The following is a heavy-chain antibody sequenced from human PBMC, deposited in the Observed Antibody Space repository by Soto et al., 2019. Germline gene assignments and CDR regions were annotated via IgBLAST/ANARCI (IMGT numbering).Heavy chain of an antibody. CDR2: ISDGGGST. J-gene: IGHJ4*02. D-gene: IGHD2-21*02. CDR3: SKEDCGGDCALDF. V-gene: IGHV3-23*01. Sequence: GGSLRLSCAASGFSFSSYAMSWVRQAPGKGLEWVSSISDGGGSTNYADSVRGRFTIARDRSKNTLYLHMISLRAEDTAVYYYSKEDCGGDCALDFWGQGAPVTVSS. CDR1: GFSFSSYA.